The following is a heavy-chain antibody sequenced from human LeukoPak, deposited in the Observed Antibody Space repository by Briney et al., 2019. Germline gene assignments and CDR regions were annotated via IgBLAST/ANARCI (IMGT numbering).Heavy chain of an antibody. D-gene: IGHD1-26*01. CDR3: ARDPGGSQST. CDR1: GFTFSSYG. J-gene: IGHJ5*02. CDR2: IRSDESKK. V-gene: IGHV3-30*02. Sequence: GGSLRLSCAASGFTFSSYGMHWVRQAPGKGLEWVAFIRSDESKKYYGDSVNGRFTISRDNSKNTVYLQMNSLRGEDTAVYYCARDPGGSQSTWGQGTLVTVSS.